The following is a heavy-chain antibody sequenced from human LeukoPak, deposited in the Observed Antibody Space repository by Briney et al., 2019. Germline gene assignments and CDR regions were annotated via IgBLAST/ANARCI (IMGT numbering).Heavy chain of an antibody. CDR2: IYTRGST. V-gene: IGHV4-4*07. D-gene: IGHD3-22*01. CDR1: GGSITSYY. J-gene: IGHJ4*02. CDR3: AGEGHYYDDTGYYYGGEDY. Sequence: PSETLSLTCTVSGGSITSYYWSWIRQPAGKGLEWIGRIYTRGSTKYSPSLKSRVTLSVDTSKNQFSLRLSSLTAADTAVYYCAGEGHYYDDTGYYYGGEDYWGQGTLVTVSS.